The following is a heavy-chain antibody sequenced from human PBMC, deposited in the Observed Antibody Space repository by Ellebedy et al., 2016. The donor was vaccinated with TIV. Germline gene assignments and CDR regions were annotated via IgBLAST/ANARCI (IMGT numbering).Heavy chain of an antibody. V-gene: IGHV4-59*01. J-gene: IGHJ6*03. CDR1: GGSISSYY. CDR2: IYYSGST. Sequence: SETLSLTCTVSGGSISSYYWSWIRQPPGKGLEWIGYIYYSGSTNYNPSLKSRVTISVDTSKNQFSLKLSSVTAADTAVYYCARELYYYDSTGHTRYMDVWGKGTTVTVSS. D-gene: IGHD3-22*01. CDR3: ARELYYYDSTGHTRYMDV.